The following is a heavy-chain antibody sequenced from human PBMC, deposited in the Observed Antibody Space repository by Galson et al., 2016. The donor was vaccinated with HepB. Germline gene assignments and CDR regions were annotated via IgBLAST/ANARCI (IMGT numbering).Heavy chain of an antibody. CDR1: GGSISRNY. J-gene: IGHJ5*02. CDR2: ISYSGST. CDR3: ARSMGYSFNSGFDWFDP. V-gene: IGHV4-59*01. Sequence: PLSLTCTVSGGSISRNYWSWIRQPPGKGLELIGYISYSGSTNYNPSLKSRVTISGGTSKNQFSLRLSSVTAADTAIYYCARSMGYSFNSGFDWFDPWGQGTLVTVSS. D-gene: IGHD5-18*01.